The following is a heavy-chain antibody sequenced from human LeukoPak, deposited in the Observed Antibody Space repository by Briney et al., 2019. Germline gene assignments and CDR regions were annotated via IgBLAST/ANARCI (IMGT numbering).Heavy chain of an antibody. CDR3: AKDYGYSSSWYDY. Sequence: GGSLRLSCAASGFTFDDYGMHWVRQAPGKGLEWVSSISWNSASVGYVDSVEGRFTISRDNAKNSLYLQMNSLRAEDTALHYCAKDYGYSSSWYDYWGQGTLVTVSS. V-gene: IGHV3-9*01. CDR2: ISWNSASV. CDR1: GFTFDDYG. J-gene: IGHJ4*02. D-gene: IGHD6-13*01.